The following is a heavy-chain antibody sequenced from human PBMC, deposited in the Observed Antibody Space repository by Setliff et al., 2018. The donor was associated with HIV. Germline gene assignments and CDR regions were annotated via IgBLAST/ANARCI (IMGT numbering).Heavy chain of an antibody. J-gene: IGHJ6*03. Sequence: SETLSLTCTVSGGAINRGNHYWSWIRQHPGRGLEWIGYIFYSGSTYYNPSLKSRVTISVDTSKNQFSLKLSSVTAADTAIYYCARVRAYAAIYYYYYMDVWGKGTTVTVSS. CDR2: IFYSGST. D-gene: IGHD6-25*01. CDR1: GGAINRGNHY. CDR3: ARVRAYAAIYYYYYMDV. V-gene: IGHV4-31*03.